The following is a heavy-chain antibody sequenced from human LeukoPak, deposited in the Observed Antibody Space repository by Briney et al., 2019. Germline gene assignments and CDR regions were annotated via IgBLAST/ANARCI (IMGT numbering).Heavy chain of an antibody. J-gene: IGHJ4*02. CDR1: GFTFGEYG. Sequence: GGSLRLSCTTSGFTFGEYGFNWVRQAPGKGLKWVGFIRSKVHDSTPQYAASVKGRFTISRDDSKDTAYLQMINLKAEDTAIYYCTRAGGFDNFLDYWGQGTPVTVSS. D-gene: IGHD5-12*01. CDR3: TRAGGFDNFLDY. CDR2: IRSKVHDSTP. V-gene: IGHV3-49*04.